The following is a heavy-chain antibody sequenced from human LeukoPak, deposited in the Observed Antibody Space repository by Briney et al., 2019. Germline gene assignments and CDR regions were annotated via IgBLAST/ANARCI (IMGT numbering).Heavy chain of an antibody. D-gene: IGHD3-9*01. V-gene: IGHV3-66*01. CDR2: IYSGGST. CDR1: GFTVRSNY. CDR3: ARDRLANYDILTGYYLPGDAFDI. Sequence: GGSLRLSCAASGFTVRSNYMSWVRQAPGKGLEWVSVIYSGGSTYYADSVKGRFTISRDNSKNTLYLQMNSLRAEDTAVYYCARDRLANYDILTGYYLPGDAFDIWGQGTMVTVSA. J-gene: IGHJ3*02.